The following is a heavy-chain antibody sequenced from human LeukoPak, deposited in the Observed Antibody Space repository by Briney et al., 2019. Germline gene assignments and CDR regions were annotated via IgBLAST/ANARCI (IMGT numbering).Heavy chain of an antibody. V-gene: IGHV3-53*04. Sequence: GGSLRLSCAASGFTVSSNYMSWVRQAPGKGLEGVSVIYIGGSTYYADYATGRFTISRHNSKNTLYLPMNSLRAEDTAVYYCARGYNWNVDYYYYGMEVWGQGTTVTVSS. D-gene: IGHD1-1*01. CDR2: IYIGGST. J-gene: IGHJ6*02. CDR3: ARGYNWNVDYYYYGMEV. CDR1: GFTVSSNY.